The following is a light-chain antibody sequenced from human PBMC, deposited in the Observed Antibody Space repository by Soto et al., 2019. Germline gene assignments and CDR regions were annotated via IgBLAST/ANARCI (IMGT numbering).Light chain of an antibody. CDR3: HSYDSGLSGSYV. Sequence: QSVLTQPPSVSGAPGQRVTISCTGSSSNIGAGYDVHWYQQLPGTAPKLLIYGNSNRPSGVPDRFSGSKSGTSASLAITGLQAEDEADYYCHSYDSGLSGSYVFGTGTKLTVL. CDR1: SSNIGAGYD. CDR2: GNS. V-gene: IGLV1-40*01. J-gene: IGLJ1*01.